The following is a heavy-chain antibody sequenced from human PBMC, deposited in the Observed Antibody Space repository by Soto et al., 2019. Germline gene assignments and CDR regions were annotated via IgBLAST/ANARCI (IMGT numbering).Heavy chain of an antibody. J-gene: IGHJ4*02. Sequence: EVQLLESGGGLVQPGGSLRLSCAASGFTFSSYAMSWVRQAPGKGLEWVSAISGSGGSTYYADSVKGRFTISRDNSKNTLSLRMNSLRAEDTAVYYCVKYSNMPAAGTHPFDYWGQGTLVTVSS. CDR3: VKYSNMPAAGTHPFDY. CDR1: GFTFSSYA. V-gene: IGHV3-23*01. D-gene: IGHD6-13*01. CDR2: ISGSGGST.